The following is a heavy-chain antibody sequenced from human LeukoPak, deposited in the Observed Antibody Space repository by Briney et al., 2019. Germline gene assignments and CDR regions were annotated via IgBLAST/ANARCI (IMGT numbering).Heavy chain of an antibody. CDR2: IRMDGGEQ. Sequence: GGSLRLSCAASGFTFSSYWMTWVRQTPGRGLEWVANIRMDGGEQYYMDSVEGRFTISRDNAKNSLYLQMYSLRPEDTAVYYCARDKGYNSAYWGRGTLVTVSS. V-gene: IGHV3-7*01. CDR1: GFTFSSYW. CDR3: ARDKGYNSAY. D-gene: IGHD5-24*01. J-gene: IGHJ4*02.